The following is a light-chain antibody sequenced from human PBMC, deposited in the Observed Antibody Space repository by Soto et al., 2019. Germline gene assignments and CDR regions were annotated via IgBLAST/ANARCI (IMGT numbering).Light chain of an antibody. CDR3: CSYVDSSTYVV. Sequence: QSALTQPASVSGSPGQSITISCTGISSDVESYNFVSWYQQYPGKAPKFIIYEGTKRPSGVSNRFSGSKSGNTASLTISGLQAEDEAEYYCCSYVDSSTYVVFGGGTKLTVL. V-gene: IGLV2-23*01. CDR2: EGT. J-gene: IGLJ2*01. CDR1: SSDVESYNF.